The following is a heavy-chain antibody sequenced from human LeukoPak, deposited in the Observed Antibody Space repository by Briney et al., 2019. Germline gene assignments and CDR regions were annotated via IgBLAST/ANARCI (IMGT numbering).Heavy chain of an antibody. CDR2: INHSGST. D-gene: IGHD3-22*01. V-gene: IGHV4-34*01. CDR1: GGSFSGYY. J-gene: IGHJ4*02. CDR3: ATSRQYYYDSSGYHD. Sequence: PSETLSLTCAVYGGSFSGYYWSWIRQPPGKGLEWIGEINHSGSTNYNPSLKSRVTISVDTSKNQFSLKLSSVTAADTAVYYCATSRQYYYDSSGYHDWGQGTLDTVSS.